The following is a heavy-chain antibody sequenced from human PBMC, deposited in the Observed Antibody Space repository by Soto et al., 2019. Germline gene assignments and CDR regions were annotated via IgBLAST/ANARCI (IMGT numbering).Heavy chain of an antibody. CDR3: ASRPLWFGELDPYGMDV. CDR1: GGSISSSSYY. V-gene: IGHV4-39*01. CDR2: IYYSGST. D-gene: IGHD3-10*01. J-gene: IGHJ6*02. Sequence: SETLSLTCTVSGGSISSSSYYWGWIRQPPGKGLEWIGSIYYSGSTYYNPSLKSRVTISVDTSKNQFSLKLSSVTAADTAVYYCASRPLWFGELDPYGMDVWGQGTTVTVSS.